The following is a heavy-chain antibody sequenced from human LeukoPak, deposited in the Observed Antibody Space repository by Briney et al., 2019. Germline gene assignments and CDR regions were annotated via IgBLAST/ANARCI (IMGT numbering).Heavy chain of an antibody. CDR1: GGTFSSYD. Sequence: ASVKVSCKASGGTFSSYDINWARQAAGQGLECMGWMNPNTGNSGYAQRFQGRVTMTRDTSIDTAYMELSSLGSEDTAVYYCARKTCTSTSCLHPWGQGTLVTVSS. J-gene: IGHJ5*02. CDR2: MNPNTGNS. D-gene: IGHD2-2*01. V-gene: IGHV1-8*02. CDR3: ARKTCTSTSCLHP.